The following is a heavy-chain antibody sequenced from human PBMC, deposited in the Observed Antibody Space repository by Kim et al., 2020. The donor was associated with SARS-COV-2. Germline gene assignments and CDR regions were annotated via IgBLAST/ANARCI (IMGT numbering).Heavy chain of an antibody. D-gene: IGHD2-21*01. Sequence: AAYVTGRFTISRDDSKNSLYLQMNSLKSEDTAMYYCVRGGVVVATTDAFDIWGQGTMVTVSS. CDR3: VRGGVVVATTDAFDI. J-gene: IGHJ3*02. V-gene: IGHV3-72*01.